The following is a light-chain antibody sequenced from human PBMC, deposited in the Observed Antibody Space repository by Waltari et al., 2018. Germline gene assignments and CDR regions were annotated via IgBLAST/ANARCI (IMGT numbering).Light chain of an antibody. Sequence: EIVLTQSPGSLSSSPGESVTLSCRASPGVSRALAWYQQKPGQAPRLLIFGASNRATGIPDRFSGSGSETDFSLTISRLEPEDFAVYYCQHYVRLPATFGRGTKVEIK. CDR2: GAS. CDR1: PGVSRA. V-gene: IGKV3-20*01. CDR3: QHYVRLPAT. J-gene: IGKJ1*01.